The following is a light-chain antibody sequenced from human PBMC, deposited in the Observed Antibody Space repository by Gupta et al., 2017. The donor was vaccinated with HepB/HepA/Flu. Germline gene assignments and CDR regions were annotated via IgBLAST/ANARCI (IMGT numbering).Light chain of an antibody. Sequence: QSALTQPASVSGSPGQTLTISCTGLIDDGHTYNYISWYQQHPGKAPQQMIFRVNDRPSGVSDRFSGARSGITAYLTISGLQAEDEADYYCSSFTSITTYVFGPGTNVTVL. V-gene: IGLV2-14*03. CDR3: SSFTSITTYV. J-gene: IGLJ1*01. CDR1: IDDGHTYNY. CDR2: RVN.